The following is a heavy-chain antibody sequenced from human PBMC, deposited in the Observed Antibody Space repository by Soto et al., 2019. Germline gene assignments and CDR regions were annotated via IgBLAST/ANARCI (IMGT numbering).Heavy chain of an antibody. V-gene: IGHV4-4*02. J-gene: IGHJ6*02. CDR3: ARHLMTTVTTYYYYGMDV. CDR2: IYHSGST. CDR1: GGSISSSNW. Sequence: SETLSLTCAVSGGSISSSNWWSWVRQPPGKGLEWIGEIYHSGSTNYNPSLKSRVTISVDKSKNQFSLKLSSVTAADTAVYYCARHLMTTVTTYYYYGMDVWGQGATVTVSS. D-gene: IGHD4-17*01.